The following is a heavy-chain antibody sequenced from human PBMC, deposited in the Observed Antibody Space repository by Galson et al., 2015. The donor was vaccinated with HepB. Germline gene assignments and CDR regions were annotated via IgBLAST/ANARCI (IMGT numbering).Heavy chain of an antibody. Sequence: SLRLSCAASGFTFSTYCMTWVRQAPGKGLEWVAVIGYRETYKHYADSVKGRFAISRDNAKNSVYLQMNSLRVEDTAVYYCARDASEWSRDYWGQGTLVAVSS. CDR1: GFTFSTYC. J-gene: IGHJ4*02. CDR2: IGYRETYK. CDR3: ARDASEWSRDY. V-gene: IGHV3-21*01. D-gene: IGHD3-3*01.